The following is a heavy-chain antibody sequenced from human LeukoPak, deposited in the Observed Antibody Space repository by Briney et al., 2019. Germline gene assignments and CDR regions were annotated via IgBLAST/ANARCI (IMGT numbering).Heavy chain of an antibody. Sequence: GGSLRLSCAASGFTFSSYAMSWVRQAPGKGLEWVSAISGSGGSTYYADSVKGRFTISRDNSKNTLYLQMNSLRAEDTAVYYCAPERGSDIVSVYYYYYMDVWGKGTTVTVSS. CDR1: GFTFSSYA. D-gene: IGHD2-15*01. V-gene: IGHV3-23*01. CDR2: ISGSGGST. J-gene: IGHJ6*03. CDR3: APERGSDIVSVYYYYYMDV.